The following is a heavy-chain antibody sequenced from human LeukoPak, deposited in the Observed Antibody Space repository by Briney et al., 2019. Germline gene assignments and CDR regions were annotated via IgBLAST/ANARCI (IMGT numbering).Heavy chain of an antibody. CDR3: TRDHGLDV. V-gene: IGHV3-74*01. CDR2: INSDGSAT. J-gene: IGHJ6*02. Sequence: GGSLRLSCAASGFTFSSYWMSWVRQAPGKGLMWVSHINSDGSATSCADPVKGRCTISRDNAKNMLYLEMNSLRVEDTAEYFCTRDHGLDVWGQGTRSPSP. CDR1: GFTFSSYW.